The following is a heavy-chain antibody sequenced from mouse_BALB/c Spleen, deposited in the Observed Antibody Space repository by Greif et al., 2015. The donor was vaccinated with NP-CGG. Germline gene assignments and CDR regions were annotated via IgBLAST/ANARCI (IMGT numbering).Heavy chain of an antibody. J-gene: IGHJ2*01. CDR1: GYAFTNYL. CDR2: INPGSGGT. CDR3: ARGLLRYGVIFDY. Sequence: VQLQQSGAELVRPGTSVKVSCKASGYAFTNYLIEWVKQRPGQGLEWIGVINPGSGGTNYNEKFKGKATLAADKSSSTAYMQLSSLTSDDSAVYFCARGLLRYGVIFDYWGQGTTLTVSS. V-gene: IGHV1-54*01. D-gene: IGHD1-1*01.